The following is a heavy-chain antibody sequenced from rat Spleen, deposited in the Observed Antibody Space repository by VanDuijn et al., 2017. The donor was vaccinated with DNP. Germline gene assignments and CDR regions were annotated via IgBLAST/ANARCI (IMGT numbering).Heavy chain of an antibody. Sequence: EVQLVESGGGLVQPGGSLKVSCAASGFTFSDYNMAWVRQAPKKGLEWVATITYDGSRTYCRDSVKGRFTISRNNAKSTLYLQMDSLRSEDTATYYCTTFEGTNAWGQGTSVTVSS. V-gene: IGHV5S10*01. J-gene: IGHJ4*01. D-gene: IGHD1-11*01. CDR2: ITYDGSRT. CDR1: GFTFSDYN. CDR3: TTFEGTNA.